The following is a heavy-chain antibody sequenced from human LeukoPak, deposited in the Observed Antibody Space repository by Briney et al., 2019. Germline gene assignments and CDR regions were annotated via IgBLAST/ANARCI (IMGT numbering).Heavy chain of an antibody. CDR3: ARDKEGAGSRRNYSYYDDMDV. J-gene: IGHJ6*03. CDR2: INPNSGRT. V-gene: IGHV1-2*02. D-gene: IGHD1-26*01. Sequence: ASVKVSCKASGYTFTGYDMHWVRQAPGQGLEWMGWINPNSGRTNYAQKFQGRVTMTTDTSISPAYMELSSLRSDDTAVYYCARDKEGAGSRRNYSYYDDMDVWGKGTKVTVSS. CDR1: GYTFTGYD.